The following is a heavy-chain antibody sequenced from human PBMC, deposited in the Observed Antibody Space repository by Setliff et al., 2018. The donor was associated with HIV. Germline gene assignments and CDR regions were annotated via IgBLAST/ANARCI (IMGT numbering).Heavy chain of an antibody. J-gene: IGHJ5*02. CDR3: ALSEYCSGGSCSRKNWFAL. V-gene: IGHV1-69*13. D-gene: IGHD2-15*01. CDR2: IIPIFGTA. Sequence: SVKVSCKTSGDTLSSYAITWVRQAPGQGLEWMGRIIPIFGTADYAQKFQGRVTLTADESTSIAYMELNSLRSEDTAVYYCALSEYCSGGSCSRKNWFALWGQGTLVTVSS. CDR1: GDTLSSYA.